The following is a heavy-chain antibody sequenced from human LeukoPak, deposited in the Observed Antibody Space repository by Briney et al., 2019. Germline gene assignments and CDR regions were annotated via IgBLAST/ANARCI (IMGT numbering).Heavy chain of an antibody. V-gene: IGHV4-4*08. D-gene: IGHD2-21*02. CDR3: ARTARVFDH. CDR2: IYRSGDT. J-gene: IGHJ4*02. CDR1: DDSINTYY. Sequence: SETLSLTCTVSDDSINTYYWGWIRQPPGKALECIGYIYRSGDTNSNPPLKSRVTMSLDTSNRQFSLQLRSVTAADTAVYFCARTARVFDHWGQGLLVTVSS.